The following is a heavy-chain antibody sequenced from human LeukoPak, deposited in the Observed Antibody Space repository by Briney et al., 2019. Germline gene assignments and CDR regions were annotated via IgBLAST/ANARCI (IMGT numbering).Heavy chain of an antibody. CDR1: GFTVSSSY. D-gene: IGHD6-13*01. V-gene: IGHV3-66*02. CDR3: ARAERYSSIDGMDV. CDR2: IYSGGST. Sequence: GGSLRLSCAASGFTVSSSYMSWVRQAPGKGLEWVSVIYSGGSTYYADSVKGRFTISRDNSKNTLYLQMNSLRAEDTAVYYCARAERYSSIDGMDVWGQGTTVTVSS. J-gene: IGHJ6*02.